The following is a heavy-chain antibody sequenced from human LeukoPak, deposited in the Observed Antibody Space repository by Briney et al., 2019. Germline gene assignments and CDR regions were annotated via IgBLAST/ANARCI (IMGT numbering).Heavy chain of an antibody. CDR1: GFTFSSYS. Sequence: GGSLRLSCAASGFTFSSYSMTWVRQAPGKGLEWVSSISSSSSYIYYADSVKGRFTISRDNAKNSLYLQMNSLRAEDTAVYYCATDTTTVYDSSGYYYQIGLDYWGQGTLVTVSS. J-gene: IGHJ4*02. V-gene: IGHV3-21*01. CDR3: ATDTTTVYDSSGYYYQIGLDY. CDR2: ISSSSSYI. D-gene: IGHD3-22*01.